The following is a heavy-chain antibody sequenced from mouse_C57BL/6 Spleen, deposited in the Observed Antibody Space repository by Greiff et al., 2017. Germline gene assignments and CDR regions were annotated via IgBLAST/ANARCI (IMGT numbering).Heavy chain of an antibody. Sequence: QVQLQQSGPELVKPGASVKISCKASGYAFSSSWMNWVKQRPGKGLEWIGRIYPGDGDTNYNGKFKGKATLTADKSSSTAYMQLSSLTSEDSAVYFCERNYYGSSFLMDYWGQGTSVTVSS. D-gene: IGHD1-1*01. CDR3: ERNYYGSSFLMDY. CDR1: GYAFSSSW. CDR2: IYPGDGDT. J-gene: IGHJ4*01. V-gene: IGHV1-82*01.